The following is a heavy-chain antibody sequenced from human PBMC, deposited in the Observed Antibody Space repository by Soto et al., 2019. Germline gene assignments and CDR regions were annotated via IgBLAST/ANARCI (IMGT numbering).Heavy chain of an antibody. Sequence: SETLSLTCTVSGGSISSSSYYWGWIRQPPGKGLEWIGSIYYSGSTYYNPSLKSRVTISVDTSKNQFSLKLSSVTAADTAVYYCARLTVTSVVVWFDPWGRGTLVTVSS. D-gene: IGHD4-17*01. CDR2: IYYSGST. CDR1: GGSISSSSYY. V-gene: IGHV4-39*01. J-gene: IGHJ5*02. CDR3: ARLTVTSVVVWFDP.